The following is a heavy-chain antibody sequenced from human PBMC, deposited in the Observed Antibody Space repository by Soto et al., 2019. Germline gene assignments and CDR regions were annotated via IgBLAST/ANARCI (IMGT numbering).Heavy chain of an antibody. CDR3: AATGGNYFGLDV. D-gene: IGHD2-8*02. CDR1: GYNLGAYY. Sequence: ASVKVSCKTSGYNLGAYYTYWVRQAPGQGLEWMGWISGYNGNTKYAQKFQDRVTMTADTSTRTAFMEVRSLTSDDTGVYFCAATGGNYFGLDVWGQGTTVTVSS. CDR2: ISGYNGNT. J-gene: IGHJ6*02. V-gene: IGHV1-18*04.